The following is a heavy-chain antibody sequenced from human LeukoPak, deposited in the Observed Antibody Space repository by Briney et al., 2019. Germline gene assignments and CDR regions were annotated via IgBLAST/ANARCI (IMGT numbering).Heavy chain of an antibody. D-gene: IGHD4-17*01. CDR2: IYYSGST. J-gene: IGHJ4*02. CDR1: GGSISSYY. Sequence: SETLSLTCTVSGGSISSYYWSWIRQPPGKGLEWIGYIYYSGSTNYNPSLKSRVTISVDTSKNQFSLKLSSVTAADTAVYYCARVDGDFTFDYWGQGTLVTVSS. V-gene: IGHV4-59*01. CDR3: ARVDGDFTFDY.